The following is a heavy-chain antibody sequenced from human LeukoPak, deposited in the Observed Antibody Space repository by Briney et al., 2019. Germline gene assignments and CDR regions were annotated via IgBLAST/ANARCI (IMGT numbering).Heavy chain of an antibody. D-gene: IGHD4-23*01. CDR2: IIPIFGIA. CDR1: PGTSSSYA. Sequence: VQVSCTASPGTSSSYAISWVRHAPRQGREWMGTIIPIFGIANYAQQFQGRVTITSDKFTRTAYMELSSLRYEDTAVYYCARDPLPTVVTWGAFDIWGQGTMVTVSS. J-gene: IGHJ3*02. CDR3: ARDPLPTVVTWGAFDI. V-gene: IGHV1-69*04.